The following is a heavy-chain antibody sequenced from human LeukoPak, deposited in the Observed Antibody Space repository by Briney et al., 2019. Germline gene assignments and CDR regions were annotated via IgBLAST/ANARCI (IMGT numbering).Heavy chain of an antibody. J-gene: IGHJ6*03. CDR1: GFIVRNYY. V-gene: IGHV3-53*01. CDR3: ARDPGYCSGGSCQYYYYYYMDV. CDR2: IYSGGST. D-gene: IGHD2-15*01. Sequence: GGSLRLSCAASGFIVRNYYLSWVRQAPGKGLEWVSVIYSGGSTYYADSVEGRFTISRDNSKNTVSLQMNSLRAEDTAVYYCARDPGYCSGGSCQYYYYYYMDVWGKGTTVTVSS.